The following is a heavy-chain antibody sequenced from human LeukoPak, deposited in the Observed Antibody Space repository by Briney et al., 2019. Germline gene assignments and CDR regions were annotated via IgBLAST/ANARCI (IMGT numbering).Heavy chain of an antibody. J-gene: IGHJ6*02. V-gene: IGHV3-21*01. CDR3: ARDERKLAVAAPGYYGMDV. Sequence: GGSLRLYCAASGFTFSSYSMNWVRQAPGKGLEWVSSISSSSSYIYYADSVKGRFTISRDNAKNSLYLQMNSLRAEDTAVYYCARDERKLAVAAPGYYGMDVWGRGTTVTVSS. CDR1: GFTFSSYS. CDR2: ISSSSSYI. D-gene: IGHD6-19*01.